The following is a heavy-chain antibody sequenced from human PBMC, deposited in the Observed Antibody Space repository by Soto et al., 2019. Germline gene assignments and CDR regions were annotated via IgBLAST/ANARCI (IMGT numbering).Heavy chain of an antibody. J-gene: IGHJ5*02. D-gene: IGHD1-1*01. Sequence: QVQLVQSGAEVKKPGASVKVSCKASGYTFSDYAISWVRQAPGHGLEWMGWISVNNGNTNYAQNLQGRVTMTTDTSTNTAYMELRGLRSDDTAVYYCARRRRDMTTNWFDPWGQGTLVTVSS. CDR1: GYTFSDYA. CDR3: ARRRRDMTTNWFDP. CDR2: ISVNNGNT. V-gene: IGHV1-18*01.